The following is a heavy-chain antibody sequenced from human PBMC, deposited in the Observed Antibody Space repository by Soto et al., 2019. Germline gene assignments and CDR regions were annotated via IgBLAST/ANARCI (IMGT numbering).Heavy chain of an antibody. Sequence: EVQLLESGGGLVQPGGSLRLSCAASGFTFSSYAMSWVRQAPGKGLEWVSAISGSGGSTYYADSVKGRFTISRDNSKNTLYLQMNSLRAEDTAVYYCAKEPVKDYYDSSGYYSNPWGQGTLVTVSS. J-gene: IGHJ5*02. CDR3: AKEPVKDYYDSSGYYSNP. D-gene: IGHD3-22*01. CDR1: GFTFSSYA. CDR2: ISGSGGST. V-gene: IGHV3-23*01.